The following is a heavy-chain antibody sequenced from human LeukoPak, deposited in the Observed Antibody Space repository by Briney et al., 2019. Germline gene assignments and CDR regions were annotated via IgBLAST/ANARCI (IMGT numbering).Heavy chain of an antibody. CDR1: GFTFSSYA. CDR2: ISYDGSNK. D-gene: IGHD6-13*01. V-gene: IGHV3-30-3*01. Sequence: GGSLRLSCAASGFTFSSYAMHWVRQAPGKGLEWVAVISYDGSNKDYADSVKGRFTISRDNSKNTLYLQMNSLRAEDTAVYYCSSGSGGSSSRQGDYWGQGTLVTVSS. J-gene: IGHJ4*02. CDR3: SSGSGGSSSRQGDY.